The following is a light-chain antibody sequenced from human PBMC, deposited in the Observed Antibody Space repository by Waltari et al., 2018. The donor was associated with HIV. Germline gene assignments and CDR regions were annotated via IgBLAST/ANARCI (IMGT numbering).Light chain of an antibody. J-gene: IGLJ1*01. CDR3: ATWDDTLVTLV. Sequence: HSVLTQPPSASGTSGQTVIISCSANGSYIGSHSLTWYQHLPGATPKLVIYNNVQRPSGVPDRFSGSKSATSASLAITGVQSGDEGDYYCATWDDTLVTLVFGSGTRVVV. V-gene: IGLV1-44*01. CDR2: NNV. CDR1: GSYIGSHS.